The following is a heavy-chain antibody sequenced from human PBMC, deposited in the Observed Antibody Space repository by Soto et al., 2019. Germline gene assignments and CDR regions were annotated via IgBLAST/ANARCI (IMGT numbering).Heavy chain of an antibody. CDR3: TSIFSIVATIKDY. Sequence: HPGGSLRLSCAASGFTFSGSAMHWVRQASGKGLEWVGRIRSKANSYATAYAASVKGRFTISRDDSKNTAYLQMNSLKTEDTAVYYCTSIFSIVATIKDYWGQGTLVTVSS. J-gene: IGHJ4*02. D-gene: IGHD5-12*01. CDR2: IRSKANSYAT. V-gene: IGHV3-73*01. CDR1: GFTFSGSA.